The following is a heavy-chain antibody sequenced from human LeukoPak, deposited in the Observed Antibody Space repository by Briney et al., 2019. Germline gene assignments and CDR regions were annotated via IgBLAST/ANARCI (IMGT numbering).Heavy chain of an antibody. CDR3: ARDDGITIFGVAIPPI. CDR1: GFTFSSYS. V-gene: IGHV3-48*04. D-gene: IGHD3-3*01. J-gene: IGHJ4*02. CDR2: ISSSSSTI. Sequence: GRSLRLSCAASGFTFSSYSMNWVRQAPGKGLEWVSYISSSSSTIYYADSVKGRFTISRDNAKNSLYLQMNSLRAEDTAVYYCARDDGITIFGVAIPPIWGQGTLVTVSS.